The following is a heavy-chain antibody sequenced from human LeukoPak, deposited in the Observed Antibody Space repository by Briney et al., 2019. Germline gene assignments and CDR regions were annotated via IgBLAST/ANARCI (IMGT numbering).Heavy chain of an antibody. CDR1: GFTFSDYY. J-gene: IGHJ4*02. Sequence: GGSLRLSCAASGFTFSDYYMSWIRQAPGKGLEWVSYISSSGSTIYYADSVKGRFTISRDNAKNSLYLQMNSLRAEDTAVYYCARDPPYYCDSSGYIDYWGQGTLVTVSS. CDR2: ISSSGSTI. D-gene: IGHD3-22*01. V-gene: IGHV3-11*01. CDR3: ARDPPYYCDSSGYIDY.